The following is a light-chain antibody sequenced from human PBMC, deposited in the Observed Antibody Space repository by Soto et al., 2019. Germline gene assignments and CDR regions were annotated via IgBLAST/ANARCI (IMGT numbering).Light chain of an antibody. Sequence: QSVLTQPPSASGTPGQRVTISCSGSSSNIGSNYVYWYQQLQGTAPKLLIYRNNQRPSGVADRFAGSKSGTSASLAISGLRSEDEDDYYCAAWDGSLSSGVFGGGTKLTVL. CDR1: SSNIGSNY. J-gene: IGLJ2*01. CDR3: AAWDGSLSSGV. CDR2: RNN. V-gene: IGLV1-47*01.